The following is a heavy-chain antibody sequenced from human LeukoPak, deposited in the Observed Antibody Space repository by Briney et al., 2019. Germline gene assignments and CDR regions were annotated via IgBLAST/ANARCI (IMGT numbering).Heavy chain of an antibody. CDR2: IKQDGSEK. Sequence: GGSLRLSCAASGFTFSSYWVSWVRQAPGKGLEWVANIKQDGSEKYYVDSVKGRFTISRDNAKNSLYLQMNSLRAEDTAVYYCARDTYGDYVSNYWGQGTLVTVSS. D-gene: IGHD4-17*01. J-gene: IGHJ4*02. CDR1: GFTFSSYW. CDR3: ARDTYGDYVSNY. V-gene: IGHV3-7*01.